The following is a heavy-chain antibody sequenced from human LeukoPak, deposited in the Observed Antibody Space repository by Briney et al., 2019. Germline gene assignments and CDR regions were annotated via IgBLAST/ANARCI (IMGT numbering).Heavy chain of an antibody. V-gene: IGHV4-34*01. CDR2: INDSGRI. Sequence: SETLSLSCAVYRGSFSNYYWSWIRQSPGKGLEWIGEINDSGRINYNPSLMSRVTISVDTSKNQFSLKLSSVTATDTAIYYCARRWNYGRNYYIDVWGKGATVSVSS. J-gene: IGHJ6*03. CDR1: RGSFSNYY. CDR3: ARRWNYGRNYYIDV. D-gene: IGHD1-7*01.